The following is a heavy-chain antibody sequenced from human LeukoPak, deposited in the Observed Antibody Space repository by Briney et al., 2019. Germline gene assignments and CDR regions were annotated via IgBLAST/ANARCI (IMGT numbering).Heavy chain of an antibody. J-gene: IGHJ4*02. D-gene: IGHD3-16*01. Sequence: GVPLRLPCTASGFTFSSYAMSWVRQAPGKGLEGVSAISGSGGSTYYADCVKGRFTISRDNSKNTLYLQMNSVRAEDTAVYYCAGGIKIDYWGQGTLVTVSS. V-gene: IGHV3-23*01. CDR3: AGGIKIDY. CDR2: ISGSGGST. CDR1: GFTFSSYA.